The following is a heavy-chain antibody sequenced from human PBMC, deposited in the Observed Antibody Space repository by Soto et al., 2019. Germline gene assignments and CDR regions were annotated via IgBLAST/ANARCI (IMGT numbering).Heavy chain of an antibody. D-gene: IGHD3-16*02. CDR3: ARVDYDYVWGSYRPPNYFDY. V-gene: IGHV1-18*01. CDR1: GYTFTSYG. J-gene: IGHJ4*02. Sequence: ASVKVSCKASGYTFTSYGSSWVRQAPGQGLEWMGWISAYNGNTNYAQKLQGRVTMTTDTSTSTAYMELRSLRSDDTAVYYCARVDYDYVWGSYRPPNYFDYWGQGTLVTVSS. CDR2: ISAYNGNT.